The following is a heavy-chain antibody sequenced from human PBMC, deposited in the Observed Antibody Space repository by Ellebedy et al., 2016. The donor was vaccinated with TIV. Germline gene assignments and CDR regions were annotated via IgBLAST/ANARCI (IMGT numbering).Heavy chain of an antibody. CDR2: IYPADSDT. V-gene: IGHV5-51*01. J-gene: IGHJ4*02. CDR1: GFTFTTYA. CDR3: ASRGYTYGYYLDY. D-gene: IGHD5-18*01. Sequence: GESLKISXKAYGFTFTTYAIAWVRQMPGKGLEWMGIIYPADSDTIYSPSFQGQVTISVDKSINTAYLQWNSLKASDTAMYYCASRGYTYGYYLDYWGQGTLVTVSS.